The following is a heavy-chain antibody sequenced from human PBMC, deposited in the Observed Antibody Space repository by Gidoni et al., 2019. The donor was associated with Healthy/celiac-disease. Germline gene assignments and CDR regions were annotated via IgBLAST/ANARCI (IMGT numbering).Heavy chain of an antibody. J-gene: IGHJ4*02. CDR1: GGSFSGYY. CDR3: ARAPFRLWLGYFDY. D-gene: IGHD5-18*01. Sequence: QVQLHQWGAGLLKPSETLSLPCAVYGGSFSGYYWSWIRQPPGKGLEWIGEINHSGSTNYNPSLKSRVTISVDTSKNQFSLKLSSVTAADTAVYYCARAPFRLWLGYFDYWGQGTLVTVSS. V-gene: IGHV4-34*01. CDR2: INHSGST.